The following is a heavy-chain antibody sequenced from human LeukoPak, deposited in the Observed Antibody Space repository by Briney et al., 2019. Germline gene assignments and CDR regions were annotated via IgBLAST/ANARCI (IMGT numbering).Heavy chain of an antibody. CDR1: GGSISSGGYS. J-gene: IGHJ3*02. V-gene: IGHV4-30-2*01. CDR3: ARIRVTYYYGSGAPDAFDI. CDR2: IYHSGST. D-gene: IGHD3-10*01. Sequence: SETLSLTCAVSGGSISSGGYSWSWIRQPPGKGLEWIGYIYHSGSTYYNPSLKSRVTISVDRSKNQFSLKLSSVTAADTAVYYCARIRVTYYYGSGAPDAFDIWGQGTMVTVSS.